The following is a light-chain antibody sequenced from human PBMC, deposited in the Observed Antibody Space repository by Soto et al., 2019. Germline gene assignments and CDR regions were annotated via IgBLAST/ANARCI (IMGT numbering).Light chain of an antibody. V-gene: IGLV2-23*01. CDR3: CSFARGSTSYV. CDR2: EGT. J-gene: IGLJ1*01. CDR1: SSDVGSSNL. Sequence: QSALTQPASVSGSPGQSIAISCTGTSSDVGSSNLLSWYQHHPGKAPKLIIYEGTRRPSGVSGRFSGSMSGNTASLTISGLQADDEAEYYCCSFARGSTSYVFGTGTKVTVL.